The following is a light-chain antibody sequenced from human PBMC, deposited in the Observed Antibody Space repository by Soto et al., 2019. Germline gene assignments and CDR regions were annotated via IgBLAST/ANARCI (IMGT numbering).Light chain of an antibody. V-gene: IGLV1-40*01. CDR3: QSYDSSLSAVV. J-gene: IGLJ2*01. Sequence: QSVLTQPPSVSGAPGQTVTISCTGSSSNIGARYEVHWYQQLPGTAPKLLIYEDIKRLSGVPDRFSGSKSGASASLAITGLLSEDEAEYYCQSYDSSLSAVVFGGGTKLTVL. CDR1: SSNIGARYE. CDR2: EDI.